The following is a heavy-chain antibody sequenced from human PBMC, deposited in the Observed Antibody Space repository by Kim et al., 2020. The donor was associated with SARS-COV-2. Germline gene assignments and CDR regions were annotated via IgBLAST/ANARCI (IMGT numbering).Heavy chain of an antibody. CDR3: ARGGGGHCSSGACHSGDY. V-gene: IGHV1-18*01. CDR1: GYVFTTYG. J-gene: IGHJ4*02. Sequence: ASVKVSCKASGYVFTTYGITWVRQAPGQGLEWMGWISTYNGDTKYAQKLQDKVTMTVDRSATTAYLELRSLRSDDTATYYCARGGGGHCSSGACHSGDYWGQGTLVTVSS. CDR2: ISTYNGDT. D-gene: IGHD2-2*03.